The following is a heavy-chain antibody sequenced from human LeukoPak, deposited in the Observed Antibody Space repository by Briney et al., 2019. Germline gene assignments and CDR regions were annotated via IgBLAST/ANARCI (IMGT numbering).Heavy chain of an antibody. CDR2: IIPIFGTA. V-gene: IGHV1-69*13. CDR3: ARSGYCSSTSCYFYFDY. CDR1: GGTFSIYA. J-gene: IGHJ4*02. D-gene: IGHD2-2*01. Sequence: ASVTVSCKASGGTFSIYAISWVRQAPGQGLEWMGGIIPIFGTANYAQKFQGRVTITADESTSTAYMELSSLRSEDTAVYYCARSGYCSSTSCYFYFDYWGQGTLVTVSS.